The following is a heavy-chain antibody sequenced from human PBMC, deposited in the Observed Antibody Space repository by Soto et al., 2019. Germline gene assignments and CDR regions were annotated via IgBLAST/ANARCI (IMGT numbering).Heavy chain of an antibody. V-gene: IGHV3-33*06. J-gene: IGHJ4*02. D-gene: IGHD6-19*01. CDR3: AKDYSSTSYGINY. CDR2: MYYDGSDE. CDR1: GFTFSSYG. Sequence: PGGSLRLSCAASGFTFSSYGMHWVRQAPGKGLEWVAVMYYDGSDEYYADSVKGRFTISRDNSKNTLYLQMNGLRAEDTAIYYCAKDYSSTSYGINYWGQGTLVSVSS.